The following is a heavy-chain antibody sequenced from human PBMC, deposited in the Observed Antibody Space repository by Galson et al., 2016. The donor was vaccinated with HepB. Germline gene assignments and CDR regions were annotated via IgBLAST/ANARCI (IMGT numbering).Heavy chain of an antibody. CDR2: IGTAGDT. CDR1: GFTFSSYG. Sequence: SLRLSCAASGFTFSSYGMHWVRQTTGKGLEWVSAIGTAGDTYYPGSVKGRFTISRENAKNSLYLQMNSLRAGDTAVYYCARSFRPYGSGNYRLYCYYYGMDVWGQGTTVTVSS. CDR3: ARSFRPYGSGNYRLYCYYYGMDV. V-gene: IGHV3-13*01. D-gene: IGHD3-10*01. J-gene: IGHJ6*02.